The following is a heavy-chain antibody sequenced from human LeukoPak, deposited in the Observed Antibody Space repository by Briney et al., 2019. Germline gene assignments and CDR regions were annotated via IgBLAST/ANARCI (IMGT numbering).Heavy chain of an antibody. Sequence: ASVKVSCKASGGTFSSYAISWVRQAPGQGLEWMGRIIPILGIANYAQKFQGRVTITADKSTSTAYMELSSLRSEDTAVYYCASLSGTPSYYYYGMDVWGQGTTVIVSS. CDR1: GGTFSSYA. V-gene: IGHV1-69*04. CDR3: ASLSGTPSYYYYGMDV. J-gene: IGHJ6*02. D-gene: IGHD1-1*01. CDR2: IIPILGIA.